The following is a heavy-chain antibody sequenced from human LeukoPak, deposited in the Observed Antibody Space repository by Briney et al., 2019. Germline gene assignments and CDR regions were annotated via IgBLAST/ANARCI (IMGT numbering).Heavy chain of an antibody. CDR1: GFTFSSYG. CDR2: IWYDGSNK. V-gene: IGHV3-33*06. Sequence: GGSLRLSCAASGFTFSSYGMHWVRQAPGKGLEWMAVIWYDGSNKYYADSVKGRFTISRDNSKNTLYLQMNSLRAEDTAVYYCAKDHSFGEGIWGQGTMVTVSS. CDR3: AKDHSFGEGI. J-gene: IGHJ3*02. D-gene: IGHD3-10*01.